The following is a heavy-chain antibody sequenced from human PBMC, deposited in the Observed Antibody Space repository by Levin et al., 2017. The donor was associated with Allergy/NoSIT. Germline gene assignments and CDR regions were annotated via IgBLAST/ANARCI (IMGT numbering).Heavy chain of an antibody. D-gene: IGHD3-10*01. CDR2: IKSKTDGGTT. Sequence: GESLKISCTASGFTFSSYWMTWVRQAPGKGLEWVGRIKSKTDGGTTDYAAPVKGRFTILRDDSKNTLYLQMNSLKTEDTAVYYCTTDKLWFGEQTIYYYGMDVWGQGTTVTVSS. CDR1: GFTFSSYW. J-gene: IGHJ6*02. V-gene: IGHV3-15*01. CDR3: TTDKLWFGEQTIYYYGMDV.